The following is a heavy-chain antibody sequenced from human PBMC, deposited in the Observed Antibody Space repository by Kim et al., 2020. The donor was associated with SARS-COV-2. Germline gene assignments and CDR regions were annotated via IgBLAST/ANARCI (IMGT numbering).Heavy chain of an antibody. CDR3: ARMHAYYFYMDV. J-gene: IGHJ6*03. CDR1: GDSVNRRAFS. CDR2: IDQSGTT. Sequence: SETLSLTCDVSGDSVNRRAFSWTWIRQPPGRGLEWIGHIDQSGTTFYNSSLRGRVTISVDRPKNRFSLRLDSMTAADSAMYFCARMHAYYFYMDVWGTG. V-gene: IGHV4-30-2*01.